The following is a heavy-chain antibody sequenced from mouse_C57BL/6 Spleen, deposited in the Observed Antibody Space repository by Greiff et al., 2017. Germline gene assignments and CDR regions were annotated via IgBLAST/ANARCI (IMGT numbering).Heavy chain of an antibody. J-gene: IGHJ4*01. D-gene: IGHD1-1*01. CDR3: AIDYYGSSYAMDY. V-gene: IGHV1-55*01. CDR2: IYPGSGST. Sequence: QVQLQQPGAELVKPGASVKMSCKASGYTFTSYWITWVKQRPGQGLEWIGDIYPGSGSTNYNEKFKSKATLTVDTSSSTAYMQLSSLTSEDFAVYYCAIDYYGSSYAMDYWGQGTSVTVSS. CDR1: GYTFTSYW.